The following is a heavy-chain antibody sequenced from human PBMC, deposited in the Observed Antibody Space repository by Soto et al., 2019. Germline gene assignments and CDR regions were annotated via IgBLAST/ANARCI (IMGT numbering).Heavy chain of an antibody. CDR1: GGTFSSYT. CDR3: AREPRGGYSYGIDAFDI. Sequence: QVQLVQSGAEVKKPGSSVKVSCKASGGTFSSYTISWVRQAPGQGLEWMGRIIPILGIANYAQKFQGRVTITADKSSSTSYMELSSLRSEDTAVYYCAREPRGGYSYGIDAFDIWGQGTMGTVSS. J-gene: IGHJ3*02. V-gene: IGHV1-69*08. CDR2: IIPILGIA. D-gene: IGHD5-18*01.